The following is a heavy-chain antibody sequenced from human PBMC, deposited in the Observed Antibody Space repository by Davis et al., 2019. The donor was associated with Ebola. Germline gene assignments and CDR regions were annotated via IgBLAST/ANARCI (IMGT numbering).Heavy chain of an antibody. CDR3: ARESDYGDYFDY. CDR1: GYSFSSHT. D-gene: IGHD4/OR15-4a*01. Sequence: GGSLRLFCAASGYSFSSHTMNWVRQAPGKGLEWVSMISSSSDFIYYGASVKGRFTISRDNARNSLYLQMNTLRPEDTATYYCARESDYGDYFDYWGQGTLVTVSS. CDR2: ISSSSDFI. J-gene: IGHJ4*02. V-gene: IGHV3-21*06.